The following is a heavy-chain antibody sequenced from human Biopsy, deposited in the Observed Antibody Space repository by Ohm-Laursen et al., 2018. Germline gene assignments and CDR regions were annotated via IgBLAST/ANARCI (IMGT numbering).Heavy chain of an antibody. J-gene: IGHJ4*02. CDR3: ARMPHFDY. CDR2: IYYTGST. CDR1: RDSISNYY. D-gene: IGHD2-2*01. V-gene: IGHV4-59*01. Sequence: TLSLTWTVSRDSISNYYWTWIRQSPGKGLEWIGYIYYTGSTNYNPSVKSRVTISVDTSKNQFSLRLIYVTAADTAVYYCARMPHFDYWGQGILVTVSS.